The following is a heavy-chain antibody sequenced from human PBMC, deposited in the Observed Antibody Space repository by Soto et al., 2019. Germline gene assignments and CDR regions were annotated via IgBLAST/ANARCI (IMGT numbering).Heavy chain of an antibody. CDR2: IDWADDK. V-gene: IGHV2-70*01. CDR3: SRAVGGFTYGYPDY. CDR1: GFSLSTTGMC. Sequence: SGPTLVNPTQTLTLACTFSGFSLSTTGMCVSWIRQPPGKALEWLALIDWADDKYYSTSLKTRLTISKDASKNQVVLTMTNVEPVDTATYFCSRAVGGFTYGYPDYWGQGTLVTVSS. D-gene: IGHD5-18*01. J-gene: IGHJ4*02.